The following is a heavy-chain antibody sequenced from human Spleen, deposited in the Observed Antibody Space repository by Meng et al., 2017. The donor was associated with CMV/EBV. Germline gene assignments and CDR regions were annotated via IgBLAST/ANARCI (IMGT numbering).Heavy chain of an antibody. J-gene: IGHJ4*02. CDR2: IKQDGSEK. CDR3: AREPIGLCTHTNCYTLAH. D-gene: IGHD2-2*02. V-gene: IGHV3-7*01. Sequence: GESLKISCAASGFTFSSYWMSWVRQAPGKGLEWVANIKQDGSEKYYVDSVKGRFTISRDNAKNSLYLQMSSLRAEDTAVYYCAREPIGLCTHTNCYTLAHWGPGTLVTVSS. CDR1: GFTFSSYW.